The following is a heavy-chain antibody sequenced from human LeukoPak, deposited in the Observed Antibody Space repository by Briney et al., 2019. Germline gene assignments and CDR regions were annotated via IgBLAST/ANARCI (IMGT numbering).Heavy chain of an antibody. V-gene: IGHV3-74*01. CDR1: GFTFGNYW. CDR3: ARDLAVAHFDY. J-gene: IGHJ4*02. CDR2: IRGDGIIT. Sequence: GGSLRLSCAASGFTFGNYWMHWVRHAPGSGPVWVSHIRGDGIITNYADSVKGRFTISRDNAKNTLYLQMNSLRAEDTAVYYCARDLAVAHFDYWGQGTLVTVSS. D-gene: IGHD6-19*01.